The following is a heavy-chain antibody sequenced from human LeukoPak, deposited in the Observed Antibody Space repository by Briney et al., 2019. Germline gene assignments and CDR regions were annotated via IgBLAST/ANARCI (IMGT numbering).Heavy chain of an antibody. D-gene: IGHD2-2*01. CDR3: AREGRYQLPPPIYYYYMDV. CDR1: GGSISSGGYY. J-gene: IGHJ6*03. CDR2: IYTSGST. Sequence: PSETLSLTCTVSGGSISSGGYYWSWIRQPAGKGLEWIGRIYTSGSTNYNPSLKSRVTMSVDTSKNQFSLKLSSVTAADTAVYYCAREGRYQLPPPIYYYYMDVWGKGTTVTVSS. V-gene: IGHV4-61*02.